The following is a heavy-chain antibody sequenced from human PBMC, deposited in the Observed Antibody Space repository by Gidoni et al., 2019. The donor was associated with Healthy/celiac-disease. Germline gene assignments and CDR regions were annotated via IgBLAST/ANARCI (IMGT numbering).Heavy chain of an antibody. V-gene: IGHV4-30-2*01. J-gene: IGHJ4*02. D-gene: IGHD3-22*01. CDR1: GGSISSGGYS. Sequence: QLQLQESGSGLVKPSQTLSLTCAVSGGSISSGGYSWSWIRQPPGKGLEWIGYIYHSGSTYYNPSLKSRVTISVDRSKNQFSLKLSSVTAADTAVYYCARSRSGYYWLFDYWGQGTLVTVSS. CDR3: ARSRSGYYWLFDY. CDR2: IYHSGST.